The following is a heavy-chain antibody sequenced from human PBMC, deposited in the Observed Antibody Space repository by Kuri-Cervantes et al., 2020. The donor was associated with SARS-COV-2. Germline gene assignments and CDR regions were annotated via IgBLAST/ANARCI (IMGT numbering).Heavy chain of an antibody. J-gene: IGHJ4*02. D-gene: IGHD3-3*01. CDR1: GYTFTGYY. V-gene: IGHV1-2*02. CDR2: INPNSGGT. CDR3: ARGSITIFGVVTSFDY. Sequence: ASVKVSYKASGYTFTGYYMHWVRQAPGQGLEWMGWINPNSGGTNYAQKFQGRVTMTRDTSISTAYMELSRLRSDDTAVYYCARGSITIFGVVTSFDYWGQGTLVTVSS.